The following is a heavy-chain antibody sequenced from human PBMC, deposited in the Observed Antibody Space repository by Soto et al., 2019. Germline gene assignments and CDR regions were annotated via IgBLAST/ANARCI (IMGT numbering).Heavy chain of an antibody. CDR3: ARLSYDSSGYPKMYYYYGMDV. Sequence: PGESLKISCKGSGYSFTSYWIGWVRQMPGKGLEWMGIIYPGDSDTRYSPSFQGQVTISADKSISTAYLQWSSLKASDTAIYYCARLSYDSSGYPKMYYYYGMDVWGQGTTVTVSS. CDR1: GYSFTSYW. J-gene: IGHJ6*02. V-gene: IGHV5-51*01. CDR2: IYPGDSDT. D-gene: IGHD3-22*01.